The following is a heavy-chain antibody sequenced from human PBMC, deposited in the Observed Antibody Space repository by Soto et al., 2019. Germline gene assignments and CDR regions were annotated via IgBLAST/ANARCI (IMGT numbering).Heavy chain of an antibody. D-gene: IGHD3-9*01. CDR2: IWYDGSNK. V-gene: IGHV3-33*01. CDR1: GFTFSSYG. J-gene: IGHJ3*02. CDR3: ARVGLRYFDWLLYFSGDQGDAFDI. Sequence: QVQLVESGGGVVQPGRSLRLSCAASGFTFSSYGMHWVRQAPGKGLEWVAVIWYDGSNKYYADSVKGRFTISRDNSKNTLYLQMNSLRAEDTAVYYCARVGLRYFDWLLYFSGDQGDAFDIWGQGTMVTVSS.